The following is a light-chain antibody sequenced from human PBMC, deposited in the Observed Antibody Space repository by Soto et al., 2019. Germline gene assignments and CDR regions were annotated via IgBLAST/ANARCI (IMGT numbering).Light chain of an antibody. V-gene: IGKV1-12*01. CDR3: LQVSSFPRT. CDR2: AAS. J-gene: IGKJ1*01. Sequence: DIRMAQFSYSLSAVVGDRVTITCRASRGIGDRLAWFQQKPGKAPQFLIQAASNLQSGVPSRFSGSGSGTEFILSINSLQPEDIATYYCLQVSSFPRTFGQGTKVDIK. CDR1: RGIGDR.